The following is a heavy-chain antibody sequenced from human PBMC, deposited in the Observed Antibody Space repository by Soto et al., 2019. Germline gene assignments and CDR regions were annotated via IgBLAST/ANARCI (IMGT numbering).Heavy chain of an antibody. CDR3: AREIAVANDAFDI. D-gene: IGHD6-19*01. J-gene: IGHJ3*02. V-gene: IGHV3-30-3*01. CDR2: ISYDGSNK. CDR1: GFTFSSYA. Sequence: PGGSLRLSCAASGFTFSSYAMHWVRQAPGKGLEWVAVISYDGSNKYYADSVKGRFTISRDNSKNTLYLQMNSPRAEDTAVYYCAREIAVANDAFDIWGQGTMVT.